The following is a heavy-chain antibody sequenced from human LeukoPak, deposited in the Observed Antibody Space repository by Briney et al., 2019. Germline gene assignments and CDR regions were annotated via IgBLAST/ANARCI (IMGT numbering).Heavy chain of an antibody. CDR2: ISAHTGNT. Sequence: GASVTVSCKASGYTFNSYGINWVRQAPGQGLEWMGRISAHTGNTNYAQNLQGRVTMTTDTSTSTAYYYCAGAPMDSSGYYPNDAFDIWGQGTMVTVSS. J-gene: IGHJ3*02. V-gene: IGHV1-18*01. CDR3: DAFDI. D-gene: IGHD3-22*01. CDR1: GYTFNSYG.